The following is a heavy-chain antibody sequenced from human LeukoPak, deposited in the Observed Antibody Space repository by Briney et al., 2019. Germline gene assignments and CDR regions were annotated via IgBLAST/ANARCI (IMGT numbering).Heavy chain of an antibody. CDR3: ARDLNWNDGVWFDP. CDR2: INPNSGGT. V-gene: IGHV1-2*02. J-gene: IGHJ5*02. D-gene: IGHD1-1*01. CDR1: GYTFTGYY. Sequence: GASVKVSCKASGYTFTGYYMHWVRQAPGQGLEWMGWINPNSGGTNYAQKFQGRVTMTRDTSISTAYMELSRLRSDDTAVYYCARDLNWNDGVWFDPWGQGTLVTVSS.